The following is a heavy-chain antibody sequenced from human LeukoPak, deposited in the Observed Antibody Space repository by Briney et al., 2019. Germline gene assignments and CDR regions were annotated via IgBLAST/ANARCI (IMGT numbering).Heavy chain of an antibody. V-gene: IGHV3-23*01. CDR2: ISGSGGST. Sequence: PGGSLRLSCAASGFTFSSYAMSWVRQAPGKGLEWVSAISGSGGSTYYADSVKGRFTISRDNPKNTLYLQMNSLRAEDTAVYYCAKDLHYYDSSGYPSSFDYWGQGTLVTVSS. CDR1: GFTFSSYA. D-gene: IGHD3-22*01. J-gene: IGHJ4*02. CDR3: AKDLHYYDSSGYPSSFDY.